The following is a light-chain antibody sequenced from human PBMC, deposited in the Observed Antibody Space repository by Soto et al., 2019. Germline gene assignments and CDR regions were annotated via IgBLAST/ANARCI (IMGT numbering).Light chain of an antibody. CDR2: DAS. V-gene: IGKV3D-20*01. Sequence: EIVLTQSPATLSLSPGERATLSCGAIQSVSSSYLAWYQQKPGLAPRLLIYDASSRATGIPDRFSGSGSGTDFTLTISRLEPEDFAVYYCQQYGSSPTFGQGTRLEIK. CDR1: QSVSSSY. CDR3: QQYGSSPT. J-gene: IGKJ5*01.